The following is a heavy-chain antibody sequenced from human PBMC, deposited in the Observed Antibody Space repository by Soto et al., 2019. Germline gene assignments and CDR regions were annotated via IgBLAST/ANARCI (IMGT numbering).Heavy chain of an antibody. V-gene: IGHV3-21*01. J-gene: IGHJ6*02. CDR2: ISLSGSQI. CDR1: GLMYSSYS. CDR3: AGLISGGGRTWSSVHHYYGMDV. Sequence: EVQLAESGGGLVKPWGSVRLSCVASGLMYSSYSMSWVRQAPGKGLEWVAFISLSGSQINYATSVEDRFTISSDNAKNALYLQMNTVRVEETTIYYCAGLISGGGRTWSSVHHYYGMDVWGPGTTVSVSS. D-gene: IGHD2-15*01.